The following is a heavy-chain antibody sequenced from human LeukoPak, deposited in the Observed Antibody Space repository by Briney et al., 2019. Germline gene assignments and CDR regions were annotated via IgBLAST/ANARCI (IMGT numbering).Heavy chain of an antibody. J-gene: IGHJ1*01. CDR2: ISAYNGNT. CDR3: ARQYPNGYFQH. Sequence: MGWISAYNGNTNYAQKLQGRVTMTTDTSTSTAYMELRSLRSDDTAVYYCARQYPNGYFQHWGQGTLVTVSS. V-gene: IGHV1-18*01. D-gene: IGHD2-2*01.